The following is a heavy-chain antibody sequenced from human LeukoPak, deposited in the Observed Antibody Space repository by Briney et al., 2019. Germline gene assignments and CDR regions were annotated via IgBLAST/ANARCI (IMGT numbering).Heavy chain of an antibody. CDR2: TYYRSKWYN. CDR1: GDSVSSNSAA. D-gene: IGHD3-22*01. J-gene: IGHJ4*02. V-gene: IGHV6-1*01. CDR3: ARVRRTTAGLWDSSGYYHPFDY. Sequence: SQTLSLTCAISGDSVSSNSAAWNWIRQSPSSGLEWLGRTYYRSKWYNDYAVSVKSRITINPDTSKNQFSLQLNSVTPEDTAVYYCARVRRTTAGLWDSSGYYHPFDYWGQGTLVTVSS.